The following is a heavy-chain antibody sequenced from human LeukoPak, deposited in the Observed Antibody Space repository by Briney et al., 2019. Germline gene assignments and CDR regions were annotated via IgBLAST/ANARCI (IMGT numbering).Heavy chain of an antibody. D-gene: IGHD3-22*01. CDR3: ARDVAVVVMGTYGALNV. J-gene: IGHJ3*01. CDR1: HFTFSDYG. V-gene: IGHV1-18*01. Sequence: ASVKVSCKASHFTFSDYGITWVRQVPGQGLEWVGWISVYNGDTNYAQKLQGRITVTTDTSTSTAYMELRSLRSDDTAVYYCARDVAVVVMGTYGALNVWGQGTMVTVSS. CDR2: ISVYNGDT.